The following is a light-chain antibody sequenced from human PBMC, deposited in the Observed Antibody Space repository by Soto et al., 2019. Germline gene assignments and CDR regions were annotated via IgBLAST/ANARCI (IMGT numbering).Light chain of an antibody. J-gene: IGKJ4*01. CDR3: QQANDFVT. V-gene: IGKV1D-12*01. CDR2: EAS. Sequence: DVQMTQSPSSVSASVGDRVTITCRASQSVSTWLAWYQQKPGKAPKLLIYEASNLQSGVPSRFIGSGSGTHFTLTINSLQPEDFATYFCQQANDFVTFGGGTTVMIK. CDR1: QSVSTW.